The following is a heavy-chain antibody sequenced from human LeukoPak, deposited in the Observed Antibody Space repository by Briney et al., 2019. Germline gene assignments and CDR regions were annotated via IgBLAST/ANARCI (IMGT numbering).Heavy chain of an antibody. CDR3: VRDQFS. Sequence: GGSLRLSCAASGFTVSNNYMSWVRQAPGRLEWLSVSYSGETQYADSVKGRFTISRDDSKNTVYLQMNSLRDEDTATYYCVRDQFSWDQGTTVTVSS. CDR1: GFTVSNNY. J-gene: IGHJ6*02. V-gene: IGHV3-66*01. CDR2: SYSGET. D-gene: IGHD3-3*01.